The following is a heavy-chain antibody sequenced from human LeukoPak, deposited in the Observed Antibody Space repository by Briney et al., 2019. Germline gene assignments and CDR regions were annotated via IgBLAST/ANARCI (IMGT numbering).Heavy chain of an antibody. D-gene: IGHD6-19*01. CDR2: ISWNSDSI. V-gene: IGHV3-9*01. CDR3: ARLGPASSGWPESFDY. Sequence: GGSLRLSCAASGFTFDDYAMHWVRQAPGKGLEWVSGISWNSDSIDYADSVKGRFTISRDNAKNSLDLQMNSLRVEDTAVYYCARLGPASSGWPESFDYWGQGTLVTVSS. CDR1: GFTFDDYA. J-gene: IGHJ4*02.